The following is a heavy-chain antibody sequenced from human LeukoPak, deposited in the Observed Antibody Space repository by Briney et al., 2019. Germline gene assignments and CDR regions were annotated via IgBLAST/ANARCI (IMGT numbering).Heavy chain of an antibody. CDR1: GFTFSSYG. Sequence: GGSLRLSCAASGFTFSSYGMHWVRQAPGKGLEWVAVIWYDGSNKYYADSVKGRFTISRDNSKNTLYLQMNSLRAEDTAVYYCARDLIGYSSSLTDYYYYYGMDVWGQGTTVTVSS. CDR2: IWYDGSNK. CDR3: ARDLIGYSSSLTDYYYYYGMDV. D-gene: IGHD6-13*01. V-gene: IGHV3-33*08. J-gene: IGHJ6*02.